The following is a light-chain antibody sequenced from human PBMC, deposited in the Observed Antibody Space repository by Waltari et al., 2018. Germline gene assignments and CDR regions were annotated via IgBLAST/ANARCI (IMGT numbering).Light chain of an antibody. CDR3: SSQSSNDVVL. Sequence: QSALTQPASVSGSPGQSVTIFCAGTSNDVGGYNSVSWYQEYPGQAPRVIIYDVSDRPSGVSDRFSGSKSGNTVSLTISGLQAEDEADYYCSSQSSNDVVLFGGGTKLTVL. J-gene: IGLJ2*01. V-gene: IGLV2-14*01. CDR2: DVS. CDR1: SNDVGGYNS.